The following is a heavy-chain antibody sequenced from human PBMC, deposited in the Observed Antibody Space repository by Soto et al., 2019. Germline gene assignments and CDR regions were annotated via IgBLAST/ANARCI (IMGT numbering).Heavy chain of an antibody. Sequence: QEQLVQSGAEVKKPGSSVKVSCKASGGIFSSYAISWVRQDPGQGLEWMGGIIPIFGTANYAQKFQGRVTITADESTNTAYMDLSSLRSDDTAVYYCASHDPGARFDPWGQGTLVIVSS. J-gene: IGHJ5*02. CDR2: IIPIFGTA. V-gene: IGHV1-69*01. D-gene: IGHD1-1*01. CDR3: ASHDPGARFDP. CDR1: GGIFSSYA.